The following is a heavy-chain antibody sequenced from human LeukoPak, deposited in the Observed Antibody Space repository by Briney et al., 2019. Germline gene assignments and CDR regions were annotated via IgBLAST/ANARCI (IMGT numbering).Heavy chain of an antibody. D-gene: IGHD3-9*01. V-gene: IGHV5-51*01. CDR2: IYPGDSAT. J-gene: IGHJ3*02. CDR1: GYRFTSYW. CDR3: ARRGQYYDILTGYTDAFDI. Sequence: PGESLKISCNGSGYRFTSYWIGWVRQMPGKGLEWMVIIYPGDSATRYSPSFQGQVTISADKSISTAYLQWSSLKASDTAMYYCARRGQYYDILTGYTDAFDIWGQGAMVTVSS.